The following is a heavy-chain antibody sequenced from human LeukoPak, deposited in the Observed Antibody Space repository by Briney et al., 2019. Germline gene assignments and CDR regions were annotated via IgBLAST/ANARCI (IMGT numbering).Heavy chain of an antibody. CDR3: ARDQELGY. D-gene: IGHD1-26*01. J-gene: IGHJ4*02. V-gene: IGHV4-59*01. Sequence: SETLSLTCTVSGGSISSYYWSWIRQPPGKGLEWIGYFSYSGSTDYNPSLKSRVTMSVDTSKNQFSLKLSSVTAANTAVYYCARDQELGYWGQGTLVTVSS. CDR1: GGSISSYY. CDR2: FSYSGST.